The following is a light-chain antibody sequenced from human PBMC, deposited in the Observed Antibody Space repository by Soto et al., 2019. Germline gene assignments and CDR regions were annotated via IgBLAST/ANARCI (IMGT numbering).Light chain of an antibody. CDR1: SSDVGAYHS. J-gene: IGLJ3*02. V-gene: IGLV2-14*03. CDR3: SYFTDTGTVM. Sequence: HSALTQPASVSGSPGQSFTIPGTGSSSDVGAYHSVSWYQQHPGKAPKLIIFDVSNRPSGVSNRVSGSKSGNTASLTISWLQAEDEADYYRSYFTDTGTVMFGGGTQLTV. CDR2: DVS.